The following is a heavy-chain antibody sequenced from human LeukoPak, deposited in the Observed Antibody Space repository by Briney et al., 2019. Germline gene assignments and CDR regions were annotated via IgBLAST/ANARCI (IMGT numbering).Heavy chain of an antibody. CDR3: AKDRQQWLVPLPSFDY. V-gene: IGHV3-23*01. D-gene: IGHD6-19*01. CDR1: GFTFSSYA. CDR2: ISGSGGST. Sequence: SGGSLRLSCAASGFTFSSYAMSWVRQVPGKGLEWVSAISGSGGSTYYADSVKGRFTISRDNSKNTLYLQMNSLRAEDTAVYYCAKDRQQWLVPLPSFDYWGQGTLVTVSS. J-gene: IGHJ4*02.